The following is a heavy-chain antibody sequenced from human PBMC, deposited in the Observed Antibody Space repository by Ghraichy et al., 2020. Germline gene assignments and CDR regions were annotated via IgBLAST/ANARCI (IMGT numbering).Heavy chain of an antibody. CDR2: IIPILGIA. J-gene: IGHJ4*02. V-gene: IGHV1-69*02. CDR3: ARAGSSYYDILTGPPPSYY. D-gene: IGHD3-9*01. CDR1: GGTFSSYT. Sequence: SVKVSCKASGGTFSSYTISWVRQAPGQGLEWMGRIIPILGIANYAQKFQGRVTITADKSTSTAYMELSSLRTEDTAVYYCARAGSSYYDILTGPPPSYYWGQGTLVTVSS.